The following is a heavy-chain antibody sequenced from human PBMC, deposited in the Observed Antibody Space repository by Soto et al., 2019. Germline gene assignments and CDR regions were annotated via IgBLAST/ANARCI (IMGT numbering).Heavy chain of an antibody. Sequence: EVQLVESGGGLVKPGGSLRLSCAASGFTFSSYSMNWVRQAPGKGLEWVSSISSSSSYIYYADSVKGRFTISRDNAKNSLYLQMNRLRAEDTAVYYCARDGPTISSGWLGYWGQGTLVTVSS. V-gene: IGHV3-21*01. J-gene: IGHJ4*02. CDR1: GFTFSSYS. CDR2: ISSSSSYI. CDR3: ARDGPTISSGWLGY. D-gene: IGHD6-19*01.